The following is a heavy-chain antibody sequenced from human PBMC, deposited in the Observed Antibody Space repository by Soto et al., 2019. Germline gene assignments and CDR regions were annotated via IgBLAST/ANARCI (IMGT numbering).Heavy chain of an antibody. CDR1: GGTFRTYA. CDR2: IIPIFGTV. D-gene: IGHD6-19*01. Sequence: QVQLLQSGAEVKKPGSSVRVSCEASGGTFRTYAISWVRQAPGQGLEWMGEIIPIFGTVKYSQRFQGRVTITADESTTTVYMDLRSLRSEDTAVYYCAKGAVAGTPTSYYYYGMDVWGLGTTVTASS. J-gene: IGHJ6*02. CDR3: AKGAVAGTPTSYYYYGMDV. V-gene: IGHV1-69*12.